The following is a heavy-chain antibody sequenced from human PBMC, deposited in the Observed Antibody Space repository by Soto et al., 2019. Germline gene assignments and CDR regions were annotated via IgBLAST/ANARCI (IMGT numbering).Heavy chain of an antibody. Sequence: PGGSLRPSCAASGFTFSDYYMSWIRRAPGKGLEWVSYISSSSSYTNYADSVKGRFTISRDNAKSSLYLQMNSLRAGDTAVYYCARDHHRYSGYDYVDYWGQGTLVTVSS. V-gene: IGHV3-11*05. D-gene: IGHD5-12*01. J-gene: IGHJ4*02. CDR3: ARDHHRYSGYDYVDY. CDR2: ISSSSSYT. CDR1: GFTFSDYY.